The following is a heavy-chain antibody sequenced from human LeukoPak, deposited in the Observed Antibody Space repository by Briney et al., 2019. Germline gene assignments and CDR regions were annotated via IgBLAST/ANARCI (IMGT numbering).Heavy chain of an antibody. CDR1: GFTFSDYY. Sequence: GGSLRLSCAVSGFTFSDYYMSWIRQAPGKGLEWVSYISSSSSYTNYADSVKGRFTISRDNAKNSLYLQMNSLRAEDTAVYYCARGYDILTGYSPFFYYGMDVWGKGTTVTVSS. V-gene: IGHV3-11*06. CDR2: ISSSSSYT. J-gene: IGHJ6*04. CDR3: ARGYDILTGYSPFFYYGMDV. D-gene: IGHD3-9*01.